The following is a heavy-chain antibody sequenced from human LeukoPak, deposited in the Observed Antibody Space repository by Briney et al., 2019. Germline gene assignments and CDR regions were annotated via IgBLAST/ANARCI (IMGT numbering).Heavy chain of an antibody. D-gene: IGHD3-22*01. V-gene: IGHV4-61*01. CDR3: ASRKTPSAYYYDSSGYYHY. CDR2: IYYSGST. Sequence: SETLSLTCTVSGGSVSSGSYYWSWIRQPPGKGLEWIGYIYYSGSTSYNPSLKSRVTISVDTSKNQFSLKLSSVTAADTAVYYCASRKTPSAYYYDSSGYYHYWGQGTLVTVSS. J-gene: IGHJ4*02. CDR1: GGSVSSGSYY.